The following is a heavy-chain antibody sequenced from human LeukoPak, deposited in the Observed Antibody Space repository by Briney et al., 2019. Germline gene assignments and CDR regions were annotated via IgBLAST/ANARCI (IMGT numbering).Heavy chain of an antibody. Sequence: SETLSLTCTVSGGSISSYYWSWIRQPAGKGLEWIGRIYTSGSTNYNPSLKSRVTMSVDTSKNQFSLKLSSVTAADTAVYYCARDLDGDYVPLYYYYYRDVWGKGTTVTVSS. CDR1: GGSISSYY. J-gene: IGHJ6*03. V-gene: IGHV4-4*07. D-gene: IGHD4-17*01. CDR3: ARDLDGDYVPLYYYYYRDV. CDR2: IYTSGST.